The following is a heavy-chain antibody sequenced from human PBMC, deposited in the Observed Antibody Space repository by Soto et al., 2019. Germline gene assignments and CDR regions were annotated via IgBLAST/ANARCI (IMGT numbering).Heavy chain of an antibody. CDR3: AREAKVAARSADAFDI. V-gene: IGHV4-59*01. CDR1: GGSISSYY. Sequence: QVQLQESGPELVKPSETLSLTCTVSGGSISSYYWSWIRLPPGKGLEWIGYIYYSGSTNYNPSLKSRVTISVDTSKNQFSLKLSSVTAADTAVYYCAREAKVAARSADAFDIWGQGTMVTVSS. J-gene: IGHJ3*02. CDR2: IYYSGST. D-gene: IGHD6-6*01.